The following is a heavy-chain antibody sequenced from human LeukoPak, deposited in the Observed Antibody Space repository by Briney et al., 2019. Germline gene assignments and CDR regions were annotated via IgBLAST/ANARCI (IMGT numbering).Heavy chain of an antibody. J-gene: IGHJ5*02. CDR3: AAYTNKWDNWFEP. CDR2: ISPYNSNT. CDR1: GYTFTIYH. Sequence: ASVKVSFKSAGYTFTIYHITWVRQAPAHGLEWMGWISPYNSNTNNSYKVYGRGSMTTDTSTSTAYMELRSLRSDDTAVYYCAAYTNKWDNWFEPWGQGTLVTVFS. V-gene: IGHV1-18*04. D-gene: IGHD1-26*01.